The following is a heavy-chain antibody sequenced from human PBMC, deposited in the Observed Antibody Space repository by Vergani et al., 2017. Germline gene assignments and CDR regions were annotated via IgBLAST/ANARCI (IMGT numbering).Heavy chain of an antibody. Sequence: QVQLVQSGAEVKKPGASVKVSCKASGYTFTSYYMHWVRQAPGQGLEWMGIINPRGGSTSYAQKFQGRVTMTRDTSTSTVYMELSSLRAEDTAVYYSARDPDIVVVPAAPYYYYYCGMDVWGQGTTVTVSS. J-gene: IGHJ6*02. CDR2: INPRGGST. CDR3: ARDPDIVVVPAAPYYYYYCGMDV. V-gene: IGHV1-46*01. D-gene: IGHD2-2*01. CDR1: GYTFTSYY.